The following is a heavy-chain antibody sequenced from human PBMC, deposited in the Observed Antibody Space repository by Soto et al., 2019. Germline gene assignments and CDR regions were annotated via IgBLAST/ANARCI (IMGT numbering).Heavy chain of an antibody. V-gene: IGHV3-30*03. D-gene: IGHD3-10*01. CDR1: XFTVSXYG. J-gene: IGHJ4*02. Sequence: QVQLVESGGGVVQPGRSLRLSCAVSXFTVSXYGMHWVRQAPGKGLEWVAVISRDGGTKYYADSVKGRFTISRDNSRNTLFLEMNSLRGXXXAVXYXTXXVASGYWGQGTLVTVSS. CDR2: ISRDGGTK. CDR3: TXXVASGY.